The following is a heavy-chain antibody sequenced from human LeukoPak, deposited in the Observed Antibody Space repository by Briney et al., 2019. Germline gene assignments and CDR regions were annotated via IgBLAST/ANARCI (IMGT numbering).Heavy chain of an antibody. V-gene: IGHV3-48*01. CDR3: ARDHRYAFDN. D-gene: IGHD5-12*01. Sequence: PGGSLRLSCAASGFNFIDYSMNRVRQAPGKGLEWISYIGISSGNTRYADSVKGRFTISRDKARNSLYLQMNSLRVEDTAVYYCARDHRYAFDNWGHGTLVTVSS. CDR2: IGISSGNT. CDR1: GFNFIDYS. J-gene: IGHJ4*01.